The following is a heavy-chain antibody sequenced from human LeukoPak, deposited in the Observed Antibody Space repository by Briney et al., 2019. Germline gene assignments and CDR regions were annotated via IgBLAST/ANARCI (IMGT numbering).Heavy chain of an antibody. CDR1: GGSISNYY. J-gene: IGHJ4*02. D-gene: IGHD6-19*01. CDR2: IYYSGTT. V-gene: IGHV4-59*01. CDR3: AGVMGSGWTGFDY. Sequence: SETLSLTCTVSGGSISNYYWSWLRQPPGKGLVWLGYIYYSGTTNYSPSLKSQVTISVDTSKNQFSLKLSSVTAADTAVYYCAGVMGSGWTGFDYWGQGTLVTVSS.